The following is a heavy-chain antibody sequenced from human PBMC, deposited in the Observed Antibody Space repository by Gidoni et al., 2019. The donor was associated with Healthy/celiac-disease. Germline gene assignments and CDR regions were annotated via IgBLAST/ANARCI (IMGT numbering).Heavy chain of an antibody. CDR1: GGSVSSGSYY. J-gene: IGHJ3*02. V-gene: IGHV4-61*01. Sequence: QVQLQESGPGLVKPSETLSLTCPVSGGSVSSGSYYWSWIRQPPGKGLEWIGYIYYSGSTNYNPALKSRVTISVDTSKNQFSLKLSSVTAADTAVYYCARVPGAIGPHYYDSSAIWGQGTMVTVSS. CDR2: IYYSGST. CDR3: ARVPGAIGPHYYDSSAI. D-gene: IGHD3-22*01.